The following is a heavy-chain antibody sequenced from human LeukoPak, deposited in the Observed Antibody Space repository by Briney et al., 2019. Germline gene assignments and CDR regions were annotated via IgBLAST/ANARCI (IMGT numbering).Heavy chain of an antibody. CDR1: GYTFAGYY. D-gene: IGHD2-21*01. V-gene: IGHV1-2*02. CDR2: VNPNGGGT. CDR3: AREGVGGAYAMDV. Sequence: ASVTVSCRTSGYTFAGYYIHWVRQAPGQGLEWMGWVNPNGGGTNYAQKFQDRLTMTRDTSISTDYMELSSLESDDTAGYFCAREGVGGAYAMDVWGQGTTVTVSS. J-gene: IGHJ6*02.